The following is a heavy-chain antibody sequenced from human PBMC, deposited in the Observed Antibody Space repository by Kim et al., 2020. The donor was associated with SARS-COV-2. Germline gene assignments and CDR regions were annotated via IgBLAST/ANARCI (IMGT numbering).Heavy chain of an antibody. Sequence: SETLSLTCTVSGASIDSSDSYWGWIRQPPGKGLEWIGSLYYSGTTYYNPSLKSRVTISADTARNQFSLMMTSATAADTALYYCARHKLRSIWFGALGDFDSWGQGTLVAVSS. J-gene: IGHJ4*02. CDR1: GASIDSSDSY. CDR2: LYYSGTT. D-gene: IGHD3-10*01. CDR3: ARHKLRSIWFGALGDFDS. V-gene: IGHV4-39*01.